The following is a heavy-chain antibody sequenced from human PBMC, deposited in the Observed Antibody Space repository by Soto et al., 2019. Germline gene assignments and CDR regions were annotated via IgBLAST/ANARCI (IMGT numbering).Heavy chain of an antibody. CDR2: INHSGST. J-gene: IGHJ4*02. CDR3: ARKVPGWSPFDY. V-gene: IGHV4-34*01. CDR1: GGSFSGYY. D-gene: IGHD2-15*01. Sequence: SETLSLTCAVYGGSFSGYYCSWIRQPPGKGLEWIGEINHSGSTNYNPSLKSRVTISVDTSKNQFSLKLSSVTAADTAVYYCARKVPGWSPFDYWGQGTLVTVYS.